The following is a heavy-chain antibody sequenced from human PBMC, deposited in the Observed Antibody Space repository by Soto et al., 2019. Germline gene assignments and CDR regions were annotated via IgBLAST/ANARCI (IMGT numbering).Heavy chain of an antibody. CDR1: GGSISSGGYY. CDR2: IYYSGST. D-gene: IGHD6-6*01. CDR3: ARVVSSGIDY. V-gene: IGHV4-31*03. Sequence: TLSLTCTVSGGSISSGGYYCSLIRQHPGKGLEWIGYIYYSGSTYYNPSLKSRVTISVDTSKNQFSLKLSSVTAADTAVYYCARVVSSGIDYWGQGTLVTVSS. J-gene: IGHJ4*02.